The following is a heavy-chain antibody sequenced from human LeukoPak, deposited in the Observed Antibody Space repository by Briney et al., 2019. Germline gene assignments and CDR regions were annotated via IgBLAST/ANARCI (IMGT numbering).Heavy chain of an antibody. V-gene: IGHV3-64D*09. J-gene: IGHJ6*02. Sequence: GGPLRLSCAASGFTFSSYAMHWVRQAPGKGLEYVSAISDSGGSTYYAESVKGRFTISRDNSKNTLYLQMSSLRAEDTAVYFCVRGYSFGPYGMDVWGQGTAVTVSS. CDR1: GFTFSSYA. CDR2: ISDSGGST. CDR3: VRGYSFGPYGMDV. D-gene: IGHD2-15*01.